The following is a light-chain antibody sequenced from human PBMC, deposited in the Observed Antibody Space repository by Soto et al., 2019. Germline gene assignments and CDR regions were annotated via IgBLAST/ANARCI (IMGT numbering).Light chain of an antibody. J-gene: IGLJ2*01. V-gene: IGLV2-14*01. CDR3: TSYTSTSTLV. Sequence: QSALTQPASVSGSPGQSITISCTGTSNDVGANNYVSWYQHHPGKAPKILIYEAANRPSGVSHRFSDSKSGNTASLTISGLQAEDEADYFCTSYTSTSTLVFGGGTKLTVL. CDR2: EAA. CDR1: SNDVGANNY.